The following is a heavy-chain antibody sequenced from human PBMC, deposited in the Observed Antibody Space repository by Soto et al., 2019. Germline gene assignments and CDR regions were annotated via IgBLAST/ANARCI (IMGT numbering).Heavy chain of an antibody. CDR2: IVVGSGNT. V-gene: IGHV1-58*01. J-gene: IGHJ4*02. CDR1: GVTFTSSV. D-gene: IGHD3-22*01. Sequence: SVKVSCEACGVTFTSSVVQWVRQARGQRLEWIGWIVVGSGNTNYAQKFQERVTITRDMSTSTAYMELSSLRSEDTAVYYCAAATYYYDSSGYYPTLDYWGQGTLVTSPQ. CDR3: AAATYYYDSSGYYPTLDY.